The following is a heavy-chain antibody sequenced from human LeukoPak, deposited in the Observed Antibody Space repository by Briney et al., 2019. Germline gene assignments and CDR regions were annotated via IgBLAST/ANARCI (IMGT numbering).Heavy chain of an antibody. D-gene: IGHD3-22*01. Sequence: GESLKISCTGSGYRFTSYWIGWVRQMPGKGLEWMGIIYPGDSGTRYSPSFQGQVTISADKSISTAYLQWSSLKASDTAMYYRASTRGSSGYGATYWGQGTLVTVSS. J-gene: IGHJ4*02. CDR3: ASTRGSSGYGATY. V-gene: IGHV5-51*01. CDR1: GYRFTSYW. CDR2: IYPGDSGT.